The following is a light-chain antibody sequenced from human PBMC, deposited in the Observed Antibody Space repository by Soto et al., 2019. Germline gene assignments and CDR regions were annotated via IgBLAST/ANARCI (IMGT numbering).Light chain of an antibody. CDR1: SNDVGDYNY. J-gene: IGLJ1*01. V-gene: IGLV2-14*01. CDR3: SSYTSSSTYV. CDR2: EVS. Sequence: QSALTQPASVSGSPGQSITISCTGTSNDVGDYNYVSWYQQHPGKVPKLMIYEVSNRPSGVSNRFSGSKSGNTASLTISGLQAEDEAEYYCSSYTSSSTYVFGTGTKVTVL.